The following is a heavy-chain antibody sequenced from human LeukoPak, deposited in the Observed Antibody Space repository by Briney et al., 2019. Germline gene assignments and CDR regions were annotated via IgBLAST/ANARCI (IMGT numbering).Heavy chain of an antibody. D-gene: IGHD5-18*01. V-gene: IGHV3-74*01. J-gene: IGHJ6*02. CDR1: GFTFSRFG. Sequence: PGGSLRLSCAASGFTFSRFGMHWVRQAPGKGLVWVSHINSDGSITSYADSVKGRFTISRDNAKNTLYLQMNSLRAEDTAVYYCARDAVDTANAVWGQGTTVTVSS. CDR3: ARDAVDTANAV. CDR2: INSDGSIT.